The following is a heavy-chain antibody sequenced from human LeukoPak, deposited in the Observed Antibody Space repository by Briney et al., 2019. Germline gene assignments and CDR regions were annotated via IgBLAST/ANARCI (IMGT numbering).Heavy chain of an antibody. D-gene: IGHD3-10*01. V-gene: IGHV1-2*02. CDR1: GYTFTSYD. J-gene: IGHJ4*02. CDR2: INPNGGGT. Sequence: ASVKVSCKASGYTFTSYDINWVRQAPGQGLEWMGWINPNGGGTNYAQKFQGRVTMTRDTSISTAYMELSRLRSDDTAVYYCARDLYSRRMNYYGSGSYFAYWGQGTLVTVSS. CDR3: ARDLYSRRMNYYGSGSYFAY.